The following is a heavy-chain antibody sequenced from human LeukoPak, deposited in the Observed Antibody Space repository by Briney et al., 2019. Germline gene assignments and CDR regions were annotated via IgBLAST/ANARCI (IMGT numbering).Heavy chain of an antibody. D-gene: IGHD6-19*01. V-gene: IGHV3-30*04. CDR1: GFTFSSYA. CDR2: ISYDGSNK. CDR3: ARGPSARGWILYYFDY. J-gene: IGHJ4*02. Sequence: GGSLRLSCAASGFTFSSYAMHWVRQAPGKGLEWVAVISYDGSNKYYADSVKGRFTISRDNSKNTLYLQMNSLRAEDTAVYYCARGPSARGWILYYFDYWGQGTLVTVSS.